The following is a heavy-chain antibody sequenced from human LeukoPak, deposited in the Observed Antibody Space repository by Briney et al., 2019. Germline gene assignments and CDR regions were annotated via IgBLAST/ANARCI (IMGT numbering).Heavy chain of an antibody. CDR1: GGTFSIYA. Sequence: SVKVSCKASGGTFSIYAISWVRQAPGQGLEWMGGIIPIFGTANYAQKFQGRVTITADESTSTAYMELSSLRSEDTAVYYCARSTTVTEVYYYYGMDVWGQGTTVTVSS. D-gene: IGHD4-17*01. CDR3: ARSTTVTEVYYYYGMDV. V-gene: IGHV1-69*13. J-gene: IGHJ6*02. CDR2: IIPIFGTA.